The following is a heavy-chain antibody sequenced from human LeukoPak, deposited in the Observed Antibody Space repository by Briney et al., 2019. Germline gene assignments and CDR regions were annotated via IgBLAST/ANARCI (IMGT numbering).Heavy chain of an antibody. CDR3: AREVREDGLGAFDI. Sequence: GGSLRLSCAASGFTFRSYEMHWVRQARGKGLEGVSYISSGGVTIYYADAVKGRFTISGDSAKNSLYLQMNSLRADDTAVYYCAREVREDGLGAFDIWGRGTMVTVSS. V-gene: IGHV3-48*03. D-gene: IGHD3/OR15-3a*01. CDR1: GFTFRSYE. J-gene: IGHJ3*02. CDR2: ISSGGVTI.